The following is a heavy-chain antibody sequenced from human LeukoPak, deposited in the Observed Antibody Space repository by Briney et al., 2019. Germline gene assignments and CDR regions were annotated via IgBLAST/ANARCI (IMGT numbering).Heavy chain of an antibody. CDR1: GGSISSSSYY. J-gene: IGHJ4*02. V-gene: IGHV4-39*01. Sequence: SSETLSLTCTVSGGSISSSSYYWGWIRQPPGKGLEWIGSIYYSGSTYYNPSLKSRVTISVDTSKNQFSLKLSSVTAADTAVYYCARLSMGTYDSSGYYREYYFDYWGQGTLVTVSS. CDR3: ARLSMGTYDSSGYYREYYFDY. D-gene: IGHD3-22*01. CDR2: IYYSGST.